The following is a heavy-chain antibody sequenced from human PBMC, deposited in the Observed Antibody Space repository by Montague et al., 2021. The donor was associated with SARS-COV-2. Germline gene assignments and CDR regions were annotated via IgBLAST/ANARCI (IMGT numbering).Heavy chain of an antibody. CDR2: IKQSGST. CDR3: ASGHLSVSMIVVVFTSASYYCDY. J-gene: IGHJ4*02. Sequence: SETLSLTCGVSGGSFGDDHWCWVRQPPGKGLEWIGDIKQSGSTNXXPSLKSRVTISVDTSKNQFSLKLTSVTAADTAVYFCASGHLSVSMIVVVFTSASYYCDYWGQGALVTVSS. CDR1: GGSFGDDH. D-gene: IGHD3-22*01. V-gene: IGHV4-34*01.